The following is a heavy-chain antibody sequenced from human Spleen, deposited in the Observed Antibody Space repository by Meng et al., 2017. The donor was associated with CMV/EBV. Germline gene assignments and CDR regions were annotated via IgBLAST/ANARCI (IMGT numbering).Heavy chain of an antibody. CDR2: IDSDGTYT. V-gene: IGHV3-74*01. Sequence: GGSLRLSCAGSGFTLSNHWIHWFRQAPGKGLVWVSRIDSDGTYTNYADSVKGRFTISRDNAKNTLYLQMDSLRLEDTAVYYCARARGSSTHHDYWGQGTLVTVSS. CDR1: GFTLSNHW. J-gene: IGHJ4*02. CDR3: ARARGSSTHHDY. D-gene: IGHD2-2*01.